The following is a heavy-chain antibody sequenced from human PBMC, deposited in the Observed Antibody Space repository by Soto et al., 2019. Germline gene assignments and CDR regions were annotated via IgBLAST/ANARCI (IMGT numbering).Heavy chain of an antibody. Sequence: QVQLQESGPGLVKPSETLSLTCTVSGGSISSYYWSWLRQPPGKGLAWIGYIYYSGSTNDNPSLTSRGTISVDTSKNQFSLKLRSVTAADTAVDYCAREQGGYGDYVGGFDYWGQGTLVTVSS. D-gene: IGHD4-17*01. CDR1: GGSISSYY. CDR2: IYYSGST. J-gene: IGHJ4*02. CDR3: AREQGGYGDYVGGFDY. V-gene: IGHV4-59*01.